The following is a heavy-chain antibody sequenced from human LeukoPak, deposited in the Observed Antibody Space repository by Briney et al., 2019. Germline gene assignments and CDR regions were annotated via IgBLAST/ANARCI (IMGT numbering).Heavy chain of an antibody. CDR3: AKVAGSSGYYPDF. Sequence: PAGSLRLSCVASGFTFTSYAMSWVRQAPGTGLEWISASSANGRSTYHADSVKGRFTISRDISKNTLYLQMNSLRAEDTAVYYCAKVAGSSGYYPDFWGQGTLVTVSS. D-gene: IGHD3-22*01. J-gene: IGHJ4*02. V-gene: IGHV3-23*01. CDR2: SSANGRST. CDR1: GFTFTSYA.